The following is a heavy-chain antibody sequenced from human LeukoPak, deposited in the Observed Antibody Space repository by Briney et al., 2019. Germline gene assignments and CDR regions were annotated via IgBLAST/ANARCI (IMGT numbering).Heavy chain of an antibody. CDR3: ARNEGYCSSTSCDAYYFYMDV. Sequence: SGGSLRLSCAASGFTFSSYEMNWVRQAPGKGLEWVSYISSSGSTIYYADSAKGRFTISRDNAKNSLYLQMNNLRAEDTAVYYCARNEGYCSSTSCDAYYFYMDVWGKGTTVTVSS. V-gene: IGHV3-48*03. CDR2: ISSSGSTI. D-gene: IGHD2-2*01. CDR1: GFTFSSYE. J-gene: IGHJ6*03.